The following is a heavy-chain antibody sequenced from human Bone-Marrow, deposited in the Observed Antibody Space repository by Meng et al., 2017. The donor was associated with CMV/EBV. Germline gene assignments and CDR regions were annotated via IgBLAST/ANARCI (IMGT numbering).Heavy chain of an antibody. CDR3: ARSDTPPRHYYYDMDV. J-gene: IGHJ6*01. D-gene: IGHD3-9*01. CDR1: GFTFSDYY. Sequence: GGSLRLSCAASGFTFSDYYMSWIRQAPGKGLEWVSYISSSGSTIYYADSVKGRFTISRDNAKNSLYLQMNSLRAEDTAVYDCARSDTPPRHYYYDMDVWGQGTTVTVSS. V-gene: IGHV3-11*01. CDR2: ISSSGSTI.